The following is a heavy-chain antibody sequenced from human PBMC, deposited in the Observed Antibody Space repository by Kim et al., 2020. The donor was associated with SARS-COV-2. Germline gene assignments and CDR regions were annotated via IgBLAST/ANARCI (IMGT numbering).Heavy chain of an antibody. CDR3: AKDLRISAAGNADYYFDT. Sequence: GGSLRLSCTGSGFTFNNYAMNWVRQAPGKGLEWVAVISGSSGKTFYADSVKGRFTISRDNINNKVYLEMGSLRGDDTATYFCAKDLRISAAGNADYYFDTWGQGILVTVSS. CDR1: GFTFNNYA. V-gene: IGHV3-23*01. J-gene: IGHJ4*02. CDR2: ISGSSGKT. D-gene: IGHD6-13*01.